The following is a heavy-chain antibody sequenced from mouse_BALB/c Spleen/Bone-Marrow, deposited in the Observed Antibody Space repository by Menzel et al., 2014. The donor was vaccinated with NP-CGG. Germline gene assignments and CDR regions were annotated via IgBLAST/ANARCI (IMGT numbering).Heavy chain of an antibody. CDR3: ARSAGSSRYWYFDG. J-gene: IGHJ1*01. CDR1: GYSITSDYA. V-gene: IGHV3-2*02. D-gene: IGHD1-1*01. CDR2: ISYSDIT. Sequence: DVQLVESGPGLVKPSQSLSLTCTVTGYSITSDYAWNWIRQFPGNKLEWMGYISYSDITSYNPSLKSRISITRDTSKNQFFLQLNSVTPEDTATYYCARSAGSSRYWYFDGWGAGTTVTVSS.